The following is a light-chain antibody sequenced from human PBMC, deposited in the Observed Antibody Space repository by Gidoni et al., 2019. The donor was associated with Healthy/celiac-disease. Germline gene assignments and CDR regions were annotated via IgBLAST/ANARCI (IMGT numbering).Light chain of an antibody. CDR2: AAS. Sequence: DIQMTQSPSSLSASVGDRVTITCRASQTISSYLNWYQQKPGKAPKLLIYAASSLPSGVPSRFSGSGSGTDFTLTISSLQPEDFATYYCQQSYNTPPWTFXXXTKLEIK. J-gene: IGKJ2*02. CDR1: QTISSY. V-gene: IGKV1-39*01. CDR3: QQSYNTPPWT.